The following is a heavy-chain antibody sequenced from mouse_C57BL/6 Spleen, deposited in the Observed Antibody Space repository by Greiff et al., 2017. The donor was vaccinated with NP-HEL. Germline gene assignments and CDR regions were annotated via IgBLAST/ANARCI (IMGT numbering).Heavy chain of an antibody. CDR2: ISSGGSYT. CDR1: GFTFSSYG. CDR3: ARKLEVYAMDY. J-gene: IGHJ4*01. D-gene: IGHD1-3*01. V-gene: IGHV5-6*01. Sequence: EVQRVESGGDLVKPGGSLKLSCAASGFTFSSYGMSWVRQTPDKRLEWVATISSGGSYTYYPDSVKGRFTISRDNAKNTLYLQMSSLKSEDTAMYYCARKLEVYAMDYWGQGTSVTVSS.